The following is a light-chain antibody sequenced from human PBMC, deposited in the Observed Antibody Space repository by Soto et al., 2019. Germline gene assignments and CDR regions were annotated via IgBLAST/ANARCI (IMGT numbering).Light chain of an antibody. Sequence: EIGLTQSPGTLSLSPGERATLSCRASQSVGSGLSWYQQKPGQAPRLLIYDASNRATGIPARFSGSGSGTDFTLTISSLEPEDFAVYYCQQRSITWTFGQRTKVDI. CDR3: QQRSITWT. J-gene: IGKJ1*01. CDR1: QSVGSG. CDR2: DAS. V-gene: IGKV3-11*01.